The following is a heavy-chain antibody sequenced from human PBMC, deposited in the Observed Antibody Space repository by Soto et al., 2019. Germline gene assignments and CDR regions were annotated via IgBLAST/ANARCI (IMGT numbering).Heavy chain of an antibody. CDR1: GGSISSYY. CDR2: IYYSGST. CDR3: ARLSHSYGSGSYPPLYYYYMDV. D-gene: IGHD3-10*01. Sequence: SETLSLTCTVSGGSISSYYWSWIRQPPGKGLEWIGYIYYSGSTNYNPSLKSRVTISVDTSKNQFSLKLSSVTAADTAVYYCARLSHSYGSGSYPPLYYYYMDVWGKGTTVTVSS. J-gene: IGHJ6*03. V-gene: IGHV4-59*08.